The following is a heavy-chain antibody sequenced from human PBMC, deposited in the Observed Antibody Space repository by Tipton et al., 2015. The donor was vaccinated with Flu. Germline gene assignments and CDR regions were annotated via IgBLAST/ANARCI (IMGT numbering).Heavy chain of an antibody. D-gene: IGHD1-26*01. J-gene: IGHJ3*02. CDR1: GFTFSTFG. V-gene: IGHV3-33*01. CDR2: IWYDGSNK. CDR3: ASLRGSGSYSRYAFDI. Sequence: SLRLSCAASGFTFSTFGMHWVRQAPGKGLEWVAVIWYDGSNKDYADSVKGRFTISRDNSKNTLYLQMNSLRAEDTAVYYCASLRGSGSYSRYAFDIWGQGTMVTVSS.